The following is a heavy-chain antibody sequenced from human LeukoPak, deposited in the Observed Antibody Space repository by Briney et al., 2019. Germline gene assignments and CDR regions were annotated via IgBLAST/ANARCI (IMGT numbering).Heavy chain of an antibody. D-gene: IGHD2-15*01. CDR1: GYTFTSYA. V-gene: IGHV1-3*02. J-gene: IGHJ3*02. CDR2: TNAGNGNT. Sequence: ASVKVSCKASGYTFTSYAMHWVRQAPGQRLEWMGWTNAGNGNTKYSQEFQGRVTITRDTSASTAYMELSSLRSEDMAVYYCARVRDPESGYCSGGSCYSNAFDIWGQGTMVTVSS. CDR3: ARVRDPESGYCSGGSCYSNAFDI.